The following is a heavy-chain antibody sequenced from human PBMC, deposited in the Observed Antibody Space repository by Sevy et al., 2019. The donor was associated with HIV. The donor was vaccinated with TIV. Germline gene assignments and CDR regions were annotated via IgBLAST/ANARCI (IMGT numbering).Heavy chain of an antibody. Sequence: ASVKVSCKASGYTFTKYGISWVRQAPGQGLEWMGWISAYNGNTNYSQKLQGRVTMTTDTSTSTAYMELRSLRSDDTAVYYCARDHVRFPSLAARPFDYWGQGTLVTVSS. D-gene: IGHD6-6*01. CDR1: GYTFTKYG. V-gene: IGHV1-18*01. J-gene: IGHJ4*02. CDR2: ISAYNGNT. CDR3: ARDHVRFPSLAARPFDY.